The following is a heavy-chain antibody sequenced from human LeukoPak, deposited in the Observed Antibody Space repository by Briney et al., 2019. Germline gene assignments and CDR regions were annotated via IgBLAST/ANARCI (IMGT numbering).Heavy chain of an antibody. J-gene: IGHJ4*02. D-gene: IGHD3-3*01. V-gene: IGHV1-2*02. CDR3: ARAPVGGPLRFFDY. CDR1: GYTFTGYY. Sequence: ASVKVPCKASGYTFTGYYIHWVRQAPGQGLEWMGWIHPNSGGTNFVQKFQGRVTMTGDSSISTAYMEVSSLRSDDTAVYYCARAPVGGPLRFFDYWGQGTLVTVSS. CDR2: IHPNSGGT.